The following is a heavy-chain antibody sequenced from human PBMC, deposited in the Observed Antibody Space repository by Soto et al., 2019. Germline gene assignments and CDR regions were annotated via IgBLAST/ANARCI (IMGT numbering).Heavy chain of an antibody. J-gene: IGHJ6*02. CDR3: ARDFLSGQYGMDV. V-gene: IGHV3-30-3*01. D-gene: IGHD3-10*01. Sequence: QVQLVESGGGVVQPGRSLRLSCAASGFTFSSNAMHWVRQAPGKGLEWVAIISYDGSNKYYADSVKGRFTISRDNSKNTLYLQMNSLRAEDTALYYCARDFLSGQYGMDVWGQGTTVTVSS. CDR1: GFTFSSNA. CDR2: ISYDGSNK.